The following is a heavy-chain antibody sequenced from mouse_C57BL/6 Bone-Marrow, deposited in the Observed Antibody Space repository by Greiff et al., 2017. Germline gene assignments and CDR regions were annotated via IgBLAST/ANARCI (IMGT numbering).Heavy chain of an antibody. V-gene: IGHV8-12*01. CDR2: IYSDDDK. CDR3: ARRARSNYFYWYFDV. CDR1: GFSLSTSGMG. Sequence: QVTLKVSGPGILQSSQTLSLTCSFSGFSLSTSGMGVSWIRQPSGKGLEWLAHIYSDDDKRYNPSLKSRLTISKDTSRNQVFLKITSVDTADTATYYGARRARSNYFYWYFDVWGTGTTVTVSS. J-gene: IGHJ1*03. D-gene: IGHD2-5*01.